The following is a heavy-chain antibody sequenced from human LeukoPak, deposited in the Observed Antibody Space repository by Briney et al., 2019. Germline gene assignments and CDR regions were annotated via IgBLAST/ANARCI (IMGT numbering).Heavy chain of an antibody. CDR2: ISASNGNT. CDR3: TRSGYSRGDY. D-gene: IGHD1-26*01. CDR1: GYTFTAGA. V-gene: IGHV1-18*01. J-gene: IGHJ4*02. Sequence: ASVKVSCKASGYTFTAGAINWVRQAPGQGLEWMGWISASNGNTVYAQKFQDRLTMTTDTSTSTAYMELRSLGSDDTAVYYCTRSGYSRGDYWGQGTLVTVSS.